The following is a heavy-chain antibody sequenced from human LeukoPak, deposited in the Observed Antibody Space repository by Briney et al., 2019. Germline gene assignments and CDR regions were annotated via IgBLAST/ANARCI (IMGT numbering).Heavy chain of an antibody. V-gene: IGHV4-30-2*01. CDR3: ARLLSDGGYVRGLLDY. Sequence: SVTLSLTCTVSGGSISSGGYYWSWIRQPPGKGLEWIGYIYHSGSTYYNPSLKSRVTISVDRSKNQFSLKLSSVTAADTAVYYCARLLSDGGYVRGLLDYWGQGTLVTVSS. CDR1: GGSISSGGYY. CDR2: IYHSGST. J-gene: IGHJ4*02. D-gene: IGHD5-12*01.